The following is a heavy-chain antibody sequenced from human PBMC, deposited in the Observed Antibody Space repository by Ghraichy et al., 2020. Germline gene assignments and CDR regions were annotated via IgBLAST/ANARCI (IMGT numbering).Heavy chain of an antibody. CDR3: VRDHDWAFDY. CDR2: ISITNAI. J-gene: IGHJ4*02. D-gene: IGHD3-9*01. V-gene: IGHV3-69-1*01. Sequence: GGSLRLSCAASGFTFSSYNMNWVHQAPGKGLEWVSYISITNAIYYGDSVRGRFTISRDDAKNSLYLQMNSLRDEDTAVYYCVRDHDWAFDYWGQGALVTVSS. CDR1: GFTFSSYN.